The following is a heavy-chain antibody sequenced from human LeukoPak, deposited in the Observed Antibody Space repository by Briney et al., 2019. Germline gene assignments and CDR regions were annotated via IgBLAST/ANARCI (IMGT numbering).Heavy chain of an antibody. J-gene: IGHJ4*02. D-gene: IGHD3-22*01. Sequence: ASVKVSCKASGYTFTSYGISWARQAPGQGLEWMGWISAYNGNTSYAQKLQGRVTMTTDTSTSTAYMELRSLRSDDTAVYYCARDRSYYYDSSGYLDYWGQGTLVTVSS. V-gene: IGHV1-18*01. CDR3: ARDRSYYYDSSGYLDY. CDR2: ISAYNGNT. CDR1: GYTFTSYG.